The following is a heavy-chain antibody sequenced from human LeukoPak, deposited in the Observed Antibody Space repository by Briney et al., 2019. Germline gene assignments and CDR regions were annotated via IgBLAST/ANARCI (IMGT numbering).Heavy chain of an antibody. CDR3: ARGPDYGDYGYFDY. Sequence: GGSLRLSCAASGFTFSSYAMSWVRQAPGKGLEWVSAISGSGGSTYYADSVKGRFTISRDNSKNTLYLQMNSLRAEDTAVYYCARGPDYGDYGYFDYWGQGTLVTVSS. CDR2: ISGSGGST. D-gene: IGHD4-17*01. CDR1: GFTFSSYA. J-gene: IGHJ4*02. V-gene: IGHV3-23*01.